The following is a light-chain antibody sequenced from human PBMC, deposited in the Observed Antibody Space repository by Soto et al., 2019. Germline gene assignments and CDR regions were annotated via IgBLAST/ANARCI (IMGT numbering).Light chain of an antibody. CDR1: SSDVGAYNF. Sequence: QSVLTQPASVSGSPGQSISIACTGRSSDVGAYNFVSWYQQYPGKAPKVMIYEVNNRPSGVSNRFSGSKSGNTASLTISGLQAEDEADYYCSSFTRSSTYVFGSGTKVTVL. J-gene: IGLJ1*01. V-gene: IGLV2-14*01. CDR3: SSFTRSSTYV. CDR2: EVN.